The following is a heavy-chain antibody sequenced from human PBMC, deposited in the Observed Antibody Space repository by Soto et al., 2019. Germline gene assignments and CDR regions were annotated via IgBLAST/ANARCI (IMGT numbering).Heavy chain of an antibody. J-gene: IGHJ4*02. CDR2: IKSKTDGGTT. Sequence: ETLSLTCAVYGGSFSGYYWIWIRQPPGKGLEWVGRIKSKTDGGTTDYAAPVKGRFTISRDDSENTLYLQMNSLKTEDTAVYYCTTGWMDFDYWGQGTLVTVSS. V-gene: IGHV3-15*01. CDR3: TTGWMDFDY. CDR1: GGSFSGYY. D-gene: IGHD2-2*03.